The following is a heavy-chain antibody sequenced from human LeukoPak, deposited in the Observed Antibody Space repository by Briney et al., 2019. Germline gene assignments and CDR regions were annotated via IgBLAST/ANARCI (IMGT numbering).Heavy chain of an antibody. D-gene: IGHD4-17*01. CDR3: ARGSLGDYGNWFDL. J-gene: IGHJ5*02. Sequence: SETLSLTCTVSGGSISSGGYYWSWIRQHPGKGLEWIGYIYYSGSTYYNPSLKSRVTISVDTSKNQFSLKLSSVTAADTAVYYCARGSLGDYGNWFDLWGQGTLVTVSS. CDR2: IYYSGST. V-gene: IGHV4-31*03. CDR1: GGSISSGGYY.